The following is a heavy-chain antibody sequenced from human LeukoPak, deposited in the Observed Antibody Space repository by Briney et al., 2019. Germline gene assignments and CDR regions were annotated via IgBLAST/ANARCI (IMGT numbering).Heavy chain of an antibody. Sequence: SETLSLTCTGSGGSISSYYWSWIRQPAGKGLEGMGRIYTSGSTNYNPSLKSRVTMSVDTSKNQFSLKRSSVTAADTAVYYCARVYVHYDFWSGYLNWFDPWGQGTLVTVSS. V-gene: IGHV4-4*07. CDR3: ARVYVHYDFWSGYLNWFDP. D-gene: IGHD3-3*01. J-gene: IGHJ5*02. CDR1: GGSISSYY. CDR2: IYTSGST.